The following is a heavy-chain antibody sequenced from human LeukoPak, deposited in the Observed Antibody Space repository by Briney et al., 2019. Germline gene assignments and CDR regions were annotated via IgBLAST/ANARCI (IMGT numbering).Heavy chain of an antibody. CDR3: ARVDSDTWYLGFDY. CDR1: GFTFSSYS. CDR2: ISRNSDSR. D-gene: IGHD2/OR15-2a*01. V-gene: IGHV3-9*01. Sequence: GGSLRLSCAASGFTFSSYSMNWVRQAPGKGLEWVSGISRNSDSRAYADSVKGRFTISRDNAKSSLSLQMNSLRPEDTAVYYCARVDSDTWYLGFDYWGQGTLVTVSS. J-gene: IGHJ4*02.